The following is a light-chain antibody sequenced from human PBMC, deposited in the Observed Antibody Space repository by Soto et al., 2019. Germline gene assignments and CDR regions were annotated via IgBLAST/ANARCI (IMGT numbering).Light chain of an antibody. CDR2: EVT. Sequence: QSVLTQPASVSGSPGQSITISCTGTSSDVGAYNYVSWYQQYPGRAPKFLIYEVTYRPSGVSNRFSGSKSGNTASLTISGLLTEDEADYYCSSYTTTSTVVFGGGTKLTVL. V-gene: IGLV2-14*01. CDR3: SSYTTTSTVV. CDR1: SSDVGAYNY. J-gene: IGLJ3*02.